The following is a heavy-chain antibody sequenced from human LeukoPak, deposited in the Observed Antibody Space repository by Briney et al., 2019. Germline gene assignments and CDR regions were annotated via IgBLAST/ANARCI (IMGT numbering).Heavy chain of an antibody. CDR2: IYTSGST. CDR1: GGSISSFY. Sequence: SETLSLTCTVSGGSISSFYWSWIRQPPGKGLEWIGRIYTSGSTNYNPSLKSRVTMLVDTSKNQFSLKLSSVTAADTAVYYCARVESYYGGDWYPHDAFDIWGQGKRVTVSS. D-gene: IGHD2-21*02. V-gene: IGHV4-4*07. CDR3: ARVESYYGGDWYPHDAFDI. J-gene: IGHJ3*02.